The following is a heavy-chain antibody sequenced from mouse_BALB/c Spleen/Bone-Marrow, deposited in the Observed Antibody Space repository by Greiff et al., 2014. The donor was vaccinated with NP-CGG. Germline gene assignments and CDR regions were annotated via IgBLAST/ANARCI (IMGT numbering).Heavy chain of an antibody. CDR2: ISYSGSA. V-gene: IGHV3-2*02. Sequence: VQLQQSGPGLVKPSQSLSLTCTVSGYSITSDHVRNWIRQFPGNILGWMVFISYSGSASYNPTFKGRISITRDTSQNQFFLQLSSVTTEDAATYYCARRAYYFDFWGQGTTLTVSA. J-gene: IGHJ2*01. CDR3: ARRAYYFDF. CDR1: GYSITSDHV. D-gene: IGHD3-1*01.